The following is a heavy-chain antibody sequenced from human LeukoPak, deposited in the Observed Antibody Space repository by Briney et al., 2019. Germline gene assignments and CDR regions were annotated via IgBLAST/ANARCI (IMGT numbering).Heavy chain of an antibody. CDR3: AKVSGVHSSGWYNFDY. V-gene: IGHV3-23*01. CDR2: ISGSGGST. J-gene: IGHJ4*02. D-gene: IGHD6-19*01. CDR1: GFTFSSYA. Sequence: GGSLRLSRAASGFTFSSYAMSWVRQAPGKGLEWVSAISGSGGSTYYADSVKGRFTISRDNSKNTLYLQMNSLRAEDTAVYYCAKVSGVHSSGWYNFDYWGQGTLVTVSS.